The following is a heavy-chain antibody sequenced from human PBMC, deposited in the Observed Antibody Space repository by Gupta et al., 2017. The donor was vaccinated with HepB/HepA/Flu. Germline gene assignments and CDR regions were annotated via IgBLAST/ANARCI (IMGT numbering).Heavy chain of an antibody. V-gene: IGHV4-39*01. CDR2: IYSSGST. D-gene: IGHD1-26*01. CDR1: GGSISSSSYY. J-gene: IGHJ4*02. CDR3: ARYSGSYLHYFDY. Sequence: QLQLPESGPGLVKPSETLSLTCTVSGGSISSSSYYWGWIRQPPGKGLEWIGSIYSSGSTYYNPSLKSRVTISVDTSKNQFSLKLSSVTAADTAVYYCARYSGSYLHYFDYWGQGTLVTVSS.